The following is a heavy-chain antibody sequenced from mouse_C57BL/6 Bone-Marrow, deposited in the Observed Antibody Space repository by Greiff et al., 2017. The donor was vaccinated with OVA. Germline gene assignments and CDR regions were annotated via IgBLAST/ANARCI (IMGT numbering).Heavy chain of an antibody. CDR1: GFTFNTYA. D-gene: IGHD2-4*01. Sequence: EVMLVGSGGGLVQPKGSLKLSCAASGFTFNTYAMHLVRQAPGKGLEWVARIRSKSSNYATYYADSVKDRFTISRDDSQSMLYLQMNNLKTEDTAMYYCVRDPDYASWFAYWGQGTLVTVSA. CDR2: IRSKSSNYAT. V-gene: IGHV10-3*01. J-gene: IGHJ3*01. CDR3: VRDPDYASWFAY.